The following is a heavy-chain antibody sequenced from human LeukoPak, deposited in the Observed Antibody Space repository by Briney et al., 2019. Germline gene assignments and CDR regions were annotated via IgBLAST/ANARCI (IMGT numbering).Heavy chain of an antibody. D-gene: IGHD3-3*01. J-gene: IGHJ4*02. V-gene: IGHV3-23*01. CDR1: GFTFRNNA. Sequence: GGSLRLSCVASGFTFRNNAMSWVRQSPGKGLEWVSTISNDGVYTFHADSVKGRFTISRDNSKNTLYLQMNSLRAEDTAVYYCARTSGGQEWLLYLSYWGQGTLVTVSS. CDR2: ISNDGVYT. CDR3: ARTSGGQEWLLYLSY.